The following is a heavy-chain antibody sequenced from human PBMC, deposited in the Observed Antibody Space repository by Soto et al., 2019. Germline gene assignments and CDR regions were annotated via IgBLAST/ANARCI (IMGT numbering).Heavy chain of an antibody. CDR2: IRTKTDDEAT. CDR3: AKVAPTGTFFDY. D-gene: IGHD3-10*01. J-gene: IGHJ4*02. CDR1: GFTFNYAW. Sequence: EVQLVESGGGLVKPGESLRLSCTASGFTFNYAWMSWVRQAPGKGLEWVARIRTKTDDEATDYAAPVKGRFSVSRDDSKITVNLQMNSLKTEDTAVYYCAKVAPTGTFFDYWGQGILVTVSS. V-gene: IGHV3-15*01.